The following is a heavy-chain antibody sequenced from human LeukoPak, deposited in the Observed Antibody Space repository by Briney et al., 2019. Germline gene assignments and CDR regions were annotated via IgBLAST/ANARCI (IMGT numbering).Heavy chain of an antibody. J-gene: IGHJ4*02. CDR2: IYGADAA. V-gene: IGHV3-66*02. D-gene: IGHD6-13*01. CDR3: VTSTGQQFIPYDY. Sequence: PGGSLRLPCAASGFNVSSNYMTWIRQAPGKGLEWVSLIYGADAAYYAESVRGRFMISRDNLKNTLFLQMNSLRVEDTAVYYCVTSTGQQFIPYDYWGQGTHVTVSS. CDR1: GFNVSSNY.